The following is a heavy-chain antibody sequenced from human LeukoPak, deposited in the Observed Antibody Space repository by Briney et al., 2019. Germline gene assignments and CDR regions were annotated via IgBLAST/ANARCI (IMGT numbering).Heavy chain of an antibody. CDR2: IIPIFGTA. J-gene: IGHJ6*03. CDR3: ARDSRQGGYYYMDV. Sequence: ASVKVSCKASGGTFSSYAISWVRQAPGQGLEWMGGIIPIFGTANYAQKFQGRVTITADKSTSTAYMELSSLRSEDTAVYYCARDSRQGGYYYMDVWGKGTTVTVSS. D-gene: IGHD2-15*01. V-gene: IGHV1-69*06. CDR1: GGTFSSYA.